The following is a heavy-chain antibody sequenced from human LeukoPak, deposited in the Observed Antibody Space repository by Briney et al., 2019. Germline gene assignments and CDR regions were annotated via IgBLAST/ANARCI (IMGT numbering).Heavy chain of an antibody. V-gene: IGHV4-39*01. CDR2: INYSGST. Sequence: PSETLSLTCTVSGGSVSSTTYFWSWMRQPPGKGLKWIASINYSGSTYYNPSLKSRVTISVDTSDNQFSLKLSSVTAADTAVYYCARYVVYGSGKYYFDYWGQGTLVTVSS. CDR3: ARYVVYGSGKYYFDY. CDR1: GGSVSSTTYF. D-gene: IGHD3-10*01. J-gene: IGHJ4*02.